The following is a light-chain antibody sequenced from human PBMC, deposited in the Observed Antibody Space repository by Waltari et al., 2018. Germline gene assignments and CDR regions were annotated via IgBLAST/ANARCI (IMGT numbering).Light chain of an antibody. J-gene: IGLJ1*01. CDR2: GNS. Sequence: QSVLTQPPSVSGAPGQRVTLSCTGSSSNIGAGYDVPRYQHLPGTAPKLLIHGNSNRPSGVPDRFSGSKSGTSASLAITGLQADDEADYYCQSYDISLSGYVFGTGTKVTVL. V-gene: IGLV1-40*01. CDR1: SSNIGAGYD. CDR3: QSYDISLSGYV.